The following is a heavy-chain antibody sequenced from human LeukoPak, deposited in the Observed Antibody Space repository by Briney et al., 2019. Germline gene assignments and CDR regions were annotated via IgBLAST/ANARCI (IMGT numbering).Heavy chain of an antibody. CDR3: ARGPVNYDFWSGYYQNWFEP. V-gene: IGHV4-4*07. CDR2: IYTSGST. J-gene: IGHJ5*02. D-gene: IGHD3-3*01. CDR1: GGPLSCYY. Sequence: SETLPLPCSVSGGPLSCYYWIWIRQPAARGLEWIGRIYTSGSTNYNPSLKSRVTMSVDTSKNQFSLKLSSVTAADTAVYYCARGPVNYDFWSGYYQNWFEPWGQGTLVTVS.